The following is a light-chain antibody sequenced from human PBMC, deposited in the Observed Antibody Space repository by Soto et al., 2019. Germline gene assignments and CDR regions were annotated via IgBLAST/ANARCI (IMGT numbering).Light chain of an antibody. CDR3: RSYAGNNNLI. CDR1: SGDLGDYDY. CDR2: EVN. J-gene: IGLJ2*01. Sequence: QSVLTQPPSASGSPGQSVTISCTGTSGDLGDYDYVSWYQQHPGKAPKLMIYEVNQPPSGVPDRFSGSKSGNTASLTVTGLQAEDEADYYCRSYAGNNNLIFGGGTKLTVL. V-gene: IGLV2-8*01.